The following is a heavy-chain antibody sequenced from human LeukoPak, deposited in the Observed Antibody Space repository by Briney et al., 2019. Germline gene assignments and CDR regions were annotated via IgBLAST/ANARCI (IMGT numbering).Heavy chain of an antibody. D-gene: IGHD5-24*01. CDR1: GFTFSSYA. CDR3: ARDKTI. J-gene: IGHJ4*02. V-gene: IGHV3-23*01. CDR2: ISGRGAST. Sequence: GGSLRLSCAASGFTFSSYAMSWVRQSPGKGLEWVSSISGRGASTSFADSVKGRFTISRDNSKNTLYLQMNSLRAEDTAVYYCARDKTIWGQGTLVTVSS.